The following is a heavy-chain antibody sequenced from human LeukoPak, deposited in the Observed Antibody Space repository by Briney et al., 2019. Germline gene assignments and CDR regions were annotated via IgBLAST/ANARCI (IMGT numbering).Heavy chain of an antibody. V-gene: IGHV3-53*01. CDR1: GFTVSSNY. CDR3: ASRATVTTDRFWFDP. Sequence: GSLRLSCAASGFTVSSNYMSWVRQAPGKGLKWVSVIYSGGSTYYADSVKGRITISRDNSKNTLYLQMNSLRAEDTAVYYCASRATVTTDRFWFDPWGQGTLVTVSS. J-gene: IGHJ5*02. D-gene: IGHD4-11*01. CDR2: IYSGGST.